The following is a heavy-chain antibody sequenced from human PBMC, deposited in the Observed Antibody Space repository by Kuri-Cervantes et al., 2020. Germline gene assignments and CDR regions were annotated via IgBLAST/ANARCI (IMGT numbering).Heavy chain of an antibody. V-gene: IGHV1-2*02. CDR3: ARPYCGSTTCYAYFDC. Sequence: ASVKVSCKASGGTFSSHGLSWVRQAPGQGLEWMGWINPNSGGTNYAQKFQGRVTMTRDTSISTAYMEVSSLRSDDTAVYYCARPYCGSTTCYAYFDCWAREPGAPYPQ. D-gene: IGHD2-2*01. J-gene: IGHJ4*02. CDR2: INPNSGGT. CDR1: GGTFSSHG.